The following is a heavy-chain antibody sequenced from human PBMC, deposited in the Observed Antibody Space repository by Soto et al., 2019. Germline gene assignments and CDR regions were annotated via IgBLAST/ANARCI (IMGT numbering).Heavy chain of an antibody. J-gene: IGHJ3*02. CDR1: GDTITSYA. Sequence: ASVKASCKSSGDTITSYAMHWVRQAPEQRLEWMGWINAGNGNTKYSQKFQGRVTITRDTSASTAYMELSSLRSEDTAVYYCARRGGGDSNPEDAFDIWGQGTMVTVSS. V-gene: IGHV1-3*01. CDR3: ARRGGGDSNPEDAFDI. D-gene: IGHD2-21*02. CDR2: INAGNGNT.